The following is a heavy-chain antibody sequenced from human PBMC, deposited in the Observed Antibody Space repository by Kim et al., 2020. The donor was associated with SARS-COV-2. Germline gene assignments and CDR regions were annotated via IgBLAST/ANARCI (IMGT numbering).Heavy chain of an antibody. J-gene: IGHJ5*02. CDR2: ISPDTGGT. V-gene: IGHV1-2*06. D-gene: IGHD1-1*01. Sequence: ASVKVSCKASGYTFTAYYMHWVRQAPGQGLEWMGRISPDTGGTNYAQKFQCRVTMTRDTSISTAYMELSRLRSDDTAVYYCARVDNFFDWVDPWGQGTLVTVSS. CDR3: ARVDNFFDWVDP. CDR1: GYTFTAYY.